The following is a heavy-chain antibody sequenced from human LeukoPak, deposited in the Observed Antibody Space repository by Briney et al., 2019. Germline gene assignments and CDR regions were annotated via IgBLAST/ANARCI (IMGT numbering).Heavy chain of an antibody. CDR1: GGSFSGYY. J-gene: IGHJ4*02. D-gene: IGHD5-24*01. CDR3: ATEMATAIDY. CDR2: INHSGST. V-gene: IGHV4-34*01. Sequence: SETLSLTCAVYGGSFSGYYWSWIRQPPGMGLEWIGEINHSGSTNYNPSLKSRVTISVDTSKNQFSLKLSSVTAADTAVYYCATEMATAIDYWGQGTLVTVSS.